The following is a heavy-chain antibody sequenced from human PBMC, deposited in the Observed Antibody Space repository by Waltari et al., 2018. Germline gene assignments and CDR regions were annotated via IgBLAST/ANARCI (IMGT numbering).Heavy chain of an antibody. CDR3: AKPSLWFGEPKNAFDI. V-gene: IGHV3-23*04. CDR2: ISGSGGST. J-gene: IGHJ3*02. Sequence: VQLVESGGGVVQPGRSLRLSCAASGFTFSSYGMSWVRQAPGKGLEWVSAISGSGGSTYYADSVKGRFTISRDNSKNTLYLQMNSLRAEDTAVYYCAKPSLWFGEPKNAFDIWGQGTMVTVSS. D-gene: IGHD3-10*01. CDR1: GFTFSSYG.